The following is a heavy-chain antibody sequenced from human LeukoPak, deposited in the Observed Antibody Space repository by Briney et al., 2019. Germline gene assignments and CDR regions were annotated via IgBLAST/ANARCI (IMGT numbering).Heavy chain of an antibody. CDR3: ATGGYSYCYSDDAFDI. J-gene: IGHJ3*02. CDR2: IYPGDSDT. Sequence: GESLKISCKGSGYSFTSYWIGWVRQMPGKGLEWMGIIYPGDSDTRYSPSFQGQVTISADKSISTAYLQWSSLKASDTAMYYCATGGYSYCYSDDAFDIWGQGTMVTVSS. V-gene: IGHV5-51*01. CDR1: GYSFTSYW. D-gene: IGHD5-18*01.